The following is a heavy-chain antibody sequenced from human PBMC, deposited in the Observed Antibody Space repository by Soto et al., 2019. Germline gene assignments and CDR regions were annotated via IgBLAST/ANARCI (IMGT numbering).Heavy chain of an antibody. CDR2: IYPGDSDT. Sequence: GESLKISCKGSGYSFTSYWIGWVRQMPGKGLEWMGIIYPGDSDTRYSPSFQGQVTISADKSISTAYLQWSSLKASDTAMYYCARLDSSGYSDYYYYYGMDVWGQGTTVTVS. CDR1: GYSFTSYW. V-gene: IGHV5-51*01. CDR3: ARLDSSGYSDYYYYYGMDV. D-gene: IGHD3-22*01. J-gene: IGHJ6*02.